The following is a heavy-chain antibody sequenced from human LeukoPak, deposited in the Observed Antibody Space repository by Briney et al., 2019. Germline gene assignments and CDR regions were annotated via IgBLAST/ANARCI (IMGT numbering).Heavy chain of an antibody. J-gene: IGHJ4*02. D-gene: IGHD5-24*01. V-gene: IGHV3-64D*09. Sequence: PGGSLRLSCSASGFTFSSYAMHWVRQAPGKGLEYVSAISSNGGSTYCADSVKGRFTISRDNSKNTLYLQMSSLRAEDTAVYYCVNFARRDSFDYWGQGTLVTVSS. CDR1: GFTFSSYA. CDR2: ISSNGGST. CDR3: VNFARRDSFDY.